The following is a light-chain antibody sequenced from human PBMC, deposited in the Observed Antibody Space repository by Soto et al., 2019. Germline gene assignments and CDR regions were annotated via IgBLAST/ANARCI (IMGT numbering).Light chain of an antibody. CDR3: QQYGSSPQT. CDR2: GAS. Sequence: PGERATLSCRASQSVSSSYLAWYQQKPGQAPRLLIYGASSRATGIPDRFSGSGSGTDFTLTISRLEPEDFAVYYCQQYGSSPQTFGQGAKVEIK. J-gene: IGKJ1*01. CDR1: QSVSSSY. V-gene: IGKV3-20*01.